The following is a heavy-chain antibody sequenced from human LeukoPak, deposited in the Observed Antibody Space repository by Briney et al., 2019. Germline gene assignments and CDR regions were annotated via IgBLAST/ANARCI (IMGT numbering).Heavy chain of an antibody. Sequence: SETLALTCSVSGYSISSGYYWGWIRQPPGKGLEWIATIHHSGSTYYKPSLNSRVTISVDTSKNQFSLKLTSVTAADTAVYYCARRLTDRDSSGYSYYFDYWGQGTLVTVSS. D-gene: IGHD3-22*01. CDR2: IHHSGST. V-gene: IGHV4-38-2*02. J-gene: IGHJ4*02. CDR3: ARRLTDRDSSGYSYYFDY. CDR1: GYSISSGYY.